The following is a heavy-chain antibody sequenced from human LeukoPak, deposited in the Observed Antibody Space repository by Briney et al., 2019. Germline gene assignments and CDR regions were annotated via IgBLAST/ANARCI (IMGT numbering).Heavy chain of an antibody. D-gene: IGHD1-1*01. CDR1: GFTFNNYW. CDR2: INNDGSSA. V-gene: IGHV3-74*01. CDR3: ARRGTGHGMDV. Sequence: GSLRLSCAVSGFTFNNYWIHWVRQVPGKGLVWVSRINNDGSSASYVDSVKGRFTISRDNAKNTLFLQMNSLRAEDTAVYYCARRGTGHGMDVWGQGTTVIVSS. J-gene: IGHJ6*02.